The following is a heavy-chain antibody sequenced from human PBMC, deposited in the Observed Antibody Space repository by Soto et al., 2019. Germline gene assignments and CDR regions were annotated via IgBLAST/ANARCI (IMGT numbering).Heavy chain of an antibody. CDR2: ISPYNGNT. Sequence: QVQLVQSGVEVQKRGASVKVSCKASGYTFSSYVINWLRQAPGQGLEWMGWISPYNGNTNYGQNLQGRVTMTTDTSTSIVDMELRSLRSDDTAVYYCAREGGVWGSFRYFDYWGQGTLVTVSP. CDR1: GYTFSSYV. V-gene: IGHV1-18*04. D-gene: IGHD3-16*02. CDR3: AREGGVWGSFRYFDY. J-gene: IGHJ4*02.